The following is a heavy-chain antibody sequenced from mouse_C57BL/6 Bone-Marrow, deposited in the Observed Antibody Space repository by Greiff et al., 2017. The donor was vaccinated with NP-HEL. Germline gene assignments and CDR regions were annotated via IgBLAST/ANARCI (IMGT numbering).Heavy chain of an antibody. J-gene: IGHJ4*01. V-gene: IGHV14-1*01. CDR2: IDPEDGDT. CDR1: GFNIKDYY. Sequence: EVKLQQSGAELVRPGASVKLSCTASGFNIKDYYMHWVKQRPEQGLEWIGRIDPEDGDTEYAPKFQGKATMTADTSSNTAYLQLSSLTSEDTAVYYCTRTYYSGSSAHYYAMDYWGQGTSVTVSS. CDR3: TRTYYSGSSAHYYAMDY. D-gene: IGHD1-1*01.